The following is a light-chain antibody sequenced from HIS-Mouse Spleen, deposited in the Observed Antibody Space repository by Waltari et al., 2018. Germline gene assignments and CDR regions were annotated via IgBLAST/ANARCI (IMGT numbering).Light chain of an antibody. Sequence: QSALTQPRPVHGSPGPSVTISCTGTSGYVGGYNSAPWYQQHPGKAPKLMIYDVSKRPSGVPDRFSGSKSGNTASLTISGLQAEDEADYYCCSYAGSYTYWVFGGGTKLTVL. V-gene: IGLV2-11*01. CDR1: SGYVGGYNS. CDR2: DVS. J-gene: IGLJ3*02. CDR3: CSYAGSYTYWV.